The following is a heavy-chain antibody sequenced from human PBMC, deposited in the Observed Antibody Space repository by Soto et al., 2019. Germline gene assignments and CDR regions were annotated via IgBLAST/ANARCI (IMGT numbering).Heavy chain of an antibody. CDR2: VYYTGST. D-gene: IGHD6-19*01. V-gene: IGHV4-59*01. CDR3: ARSVAVPGAHIDY. J-gene: IGHJ4*02. CDR1: GGSISGSY. Sequence: SETLSLTCSVSGGSISGSYWSWIRQSPGKGLEWLGYVYYTGSTNYSPSLRSRAGISVDTSKNEFSLRLSSVTAADTAVYFCARSVAVPGAHIDYWGQGTQVTVSS.